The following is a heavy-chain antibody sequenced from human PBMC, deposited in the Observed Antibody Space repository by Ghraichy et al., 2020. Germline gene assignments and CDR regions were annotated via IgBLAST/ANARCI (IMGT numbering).Heavy chain of an antibody. D-gene: IGHD2-15*01. CDR3: GRGVANYYYFGLDV. CDR2: ISGSAGGT. J-gene: IGHJ6*02. V-gene: IGHV3-23*01. Sequence: GGSLRLSCAASGFTFSIYAMSWVRRAPGKGLEWVSGISGSAGGTYYADSVKGWFTISRDNSKNTLYLEVTSLRVEDTAVYYCGRGVANYYYFGLDVWGQGTTVTVSS. CDR1: GFTFSIYA.